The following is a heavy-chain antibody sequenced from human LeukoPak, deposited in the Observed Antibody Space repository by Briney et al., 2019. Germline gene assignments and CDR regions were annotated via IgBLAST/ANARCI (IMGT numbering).Heavy chain of an antibody. D-gene: IGHD3-22*01. J-gene: IGHJ5*02. CDR3: AKGMGNYYDSQEGGHNWFDP. CDR2: IWYDGSNK. V-gene: IGHV3-33*06. CDR1: GFTFSSYG. Sequence: PGRSLRLSCAASGFTFSSYGMHWVRQAPGKGLEWVAVIWYDGSNKYYADSVKGRFTISRDNSKNTLYLQMNSLRAEDTAVYCCAKGMGNYYDSQEGGHNWFDPWGQGTLVTVSS.